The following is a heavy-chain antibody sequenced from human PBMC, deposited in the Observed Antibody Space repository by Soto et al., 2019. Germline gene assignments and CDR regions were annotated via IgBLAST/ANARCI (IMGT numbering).Heavy chain of an antibody. CDR3: ARSYSGYDDFDY. J-gene: IGHJ4*02. Sequence: PSETLSLTCTVSGGSISSGGYYWSWIRQYPGKGLEWIGYIYYSGSTYYNPSLKSRVTISVDTSKNQFSLKLSSVTAADTAVYYCARSYSGYDDFDYWGQGTLVTVSS. D-gene: IGHD5-12*01. V-gene: IGHV4-31*03. CDR2: IYYSGST. CDR1: GGSISSGGYY.